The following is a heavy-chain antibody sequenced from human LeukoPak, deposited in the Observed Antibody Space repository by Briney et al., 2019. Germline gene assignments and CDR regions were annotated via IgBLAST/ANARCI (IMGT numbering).Heavy chain of an antibody. J-gene: IGHJ5*02. CDR1: GFTFSSFE. CDR3: ASYGSGNL. V-gene: IGHV3-48*03. D-gene: IGHD3-10*01. CDR2: ISSSGTTI. Sequence: GGSLRLSCVASGFTFSSFEMIWVRQAPGKGLEWVSYISSSGTTISYADSVKGRFTISRDNANNSLYLQMNSLRVEDTASYHCASYGSGNLWGQGTLVTVSS.